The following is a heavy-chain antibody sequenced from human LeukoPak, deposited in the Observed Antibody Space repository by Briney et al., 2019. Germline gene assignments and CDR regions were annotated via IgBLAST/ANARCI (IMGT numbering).Heavy chain of an antibody. J-gene: IGHJ4*02. CDR1: GFIFSSYW. D-gene: IGHD6-6*01. CDR2: IKQDGSDQ. Sequence: GGSLRLSCAASGFIFSSYWMSWVRQAPGKGLEWVANIKQDGSDQKYVDSVKGRFTISRDNAKKSLYLQINSLRAEDTAVYYCARIGYSSSSFDYWGQGTLVTVSS. V-gene: IGHV3-7*01. CDR3: ARIGYSSSSFDY.